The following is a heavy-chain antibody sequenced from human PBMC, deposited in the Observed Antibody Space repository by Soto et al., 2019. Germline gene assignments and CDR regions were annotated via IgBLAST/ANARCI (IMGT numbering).Heavy chain of an antibody. J-gene: IGHJ4*02. Sequence: QVQLVESGGGVVQPGRSLRLSCAASGFTFSNYGMHWVRQAPGKGLEWVAVIWYDGSNKYYADSVKGRFTISRDNSKNTQSLQMNRLRAEDTAVYYCARLYSGSYYGIDYWGQGTLVTVCS. D-gene: IGHD1-26*01. CDR1: GFTFSNYG. CDR2: IWYDGSNK. CDR3: ARLYSGSYYGIDY. V-gene: IGHV3-33*01.